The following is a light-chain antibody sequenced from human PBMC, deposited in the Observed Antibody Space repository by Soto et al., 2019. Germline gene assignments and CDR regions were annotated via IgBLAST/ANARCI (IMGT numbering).Light chain of an antibody. CDR2: SAS. CDR1: QPIGTS. J-gene: IGKJ1*01. Sequence: QMTQSPSSLSASVGDSVTVTCRASQPIGTSLHWYQQRAGKAPKVLISSASRLQSGVSSRFSGSGSGTHFTLTISSLRPEDSATYYCLQGYNTFWTFGQGTKVEIK. V-gene: IGKV1-39*01. CDR3: LQGYNTFWT.